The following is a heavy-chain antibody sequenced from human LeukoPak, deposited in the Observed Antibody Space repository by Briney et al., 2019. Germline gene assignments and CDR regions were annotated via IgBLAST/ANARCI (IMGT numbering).Heavy chain of an antibody. Sequence: GGSLRVSSAASGFTFSNYWMSWVRQDPRNGLEWLAIIKQDGRETYYLDSVRGRFTISRDNAKDSLFLQMNTLRADDTAVYSCARAFSYPTAYFDYWGQGTLVTVSS. V-gene: IGHV3-7*03. CDR1: GFTFSNYW. CDR3: ARAFSYPTAYFDY. J-gene: IGHJ4*02. CDR2: IKQDGRET. D-gene: IGHD1-26*01.